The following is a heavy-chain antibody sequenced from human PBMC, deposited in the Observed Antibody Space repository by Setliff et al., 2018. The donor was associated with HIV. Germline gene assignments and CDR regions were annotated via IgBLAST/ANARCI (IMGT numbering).Heavy chain of an antibody. D-gene: IGHD6-19*01. CDR3: ARLGSGWSDSYYYAMDV. Sequence: ASVKVSCKTSGYTFTTYGISWVRQAPGHGLEWMGWISPYNGHTKYAQTFQGRVTMTIDTSTNSAYMELRSLRSDDTAVYFCARLGSGWSDSYYYAMDVWGQGTMVTVSS. CDR2: ISPYNGHT. CDR1: GYTFTTYG. V-gene: IGHV1-18*01. J-gene: IGHJ6*02.